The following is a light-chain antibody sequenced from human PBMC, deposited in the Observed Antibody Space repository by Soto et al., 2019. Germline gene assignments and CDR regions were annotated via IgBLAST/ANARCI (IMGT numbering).Light chain of an antibody. CDR3: QRYGGSPPVT. Sequence: EVVLTQSPGTLSLSPGERATLSCRASQSFSSSNLAWYQHKPGQPPKLIVYSASRRATGIPDRFSGSGSGTDFTLTISRLEPADFALYYCQRYGGSPPVTFGGGNKVDIK. CDR1: QSFSSSN. V-gene: IGKV3-20*01. J-gene: IGKJ4*01. CDR2: SAS.